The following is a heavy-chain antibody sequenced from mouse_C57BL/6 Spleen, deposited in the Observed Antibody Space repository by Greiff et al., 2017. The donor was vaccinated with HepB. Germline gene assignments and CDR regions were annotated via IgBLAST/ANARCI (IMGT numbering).Heavy chain of an antibody. J-gene: IGHJ2*01. Sequence: VQRVESGAELVRPGSSVKLSCKASGYTFTSYWMHWVKQRPIQGLEWIGNIDPSDSETHYNQKFKDKATLTVDKSSSTAYMQLSSLTSEDSAVYYCARPYYGSSYAAYYFDYWGQGTTLTVSS. CDR1: GYTFTSYW. CDR2: IDPSDSET. D-gene: IGHD1-1*01. V-gene: IGHV1-52*01. CDR3: ARPYYGSSYAAYYFDY.